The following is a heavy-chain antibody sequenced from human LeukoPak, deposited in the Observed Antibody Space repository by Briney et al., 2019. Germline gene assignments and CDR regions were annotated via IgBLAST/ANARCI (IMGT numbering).Heavy chain of an antibody. CDR3: ARGRPAGYFDY. CDR1: GFTFSSYW. CDR2: IKQDGSEK. V-gene: IGHV3-7*03. D-gene: IGHD6-6*01. Sequence: GGSLRLSCAASGFTFSSYWMSWVRQAPGKGLEWVANIKQDGSEKYYVDSVKGRFTISRDSAKNSLYLQMNSLRAEDTAVYYCARGRPAGYFDYWGQGTLVTVSS. J-gene: IGHJ4*02.